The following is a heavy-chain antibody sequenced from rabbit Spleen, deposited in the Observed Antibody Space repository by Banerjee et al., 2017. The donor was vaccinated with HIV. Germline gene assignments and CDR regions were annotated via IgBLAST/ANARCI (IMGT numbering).Heavy chain of an antibody. CDR1: GFSFSNKYW. CDR3: ARAYDNGDRYFNL. J-gene: IGHJ4*01. V-gene: IGHV1S45*01. Sequence: QQQLVESGGDLVKPGASLTLTCTASGFSFSNKYWICWVRQAPGKGLEWIACIYEGSSGTTYYASWAKGRFTISKTSSTTVTLQMTSLTAADTATYFCARAYDNGDRYFNLWGPGTLVTVS. CDR2: IYEGSSGTT. D-gene: IGHD2-1*01.